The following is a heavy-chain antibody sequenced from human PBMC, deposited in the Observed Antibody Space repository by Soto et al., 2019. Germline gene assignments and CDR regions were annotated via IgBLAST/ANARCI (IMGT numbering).Heavy chain of an antibody. D-gene: IGHD3-10*01. V-gene: IGHV3-30-3*01. CDR1: GFNFGFYA. CDR2: ISYDGSNH. CDR3: ARDPVTKYYGSGSKCDF. J-gene: IGHJ4*02. Sequence: QVQLVESGGGVVQPGRSLRLSCAASGFNFGFYAMHWVRQAPGKGLEWVAVISYDGSNHYHADSVKGRFTIFTDNSRHTLDLQTYRLRPEDTAIYFSARDPVTKYYGSGSKCDFWGQGTLVIVSS.